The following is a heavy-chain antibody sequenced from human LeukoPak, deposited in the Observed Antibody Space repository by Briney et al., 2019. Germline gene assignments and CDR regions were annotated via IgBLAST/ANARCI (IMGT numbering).Heavy chain of an antibody. CDR1: GFTFSNVW. CDR2: IKSKGDGGTI. CDR3: STGGLRMIATLDY. D-gene: IGHD3-22*01. J-gene: IGHJ4*02. V-gene: IGHV3-15*01. Sequence: GGSLRLSCAASGFTFSNVWMSWVRQAPGKGPEWVGRIKSKGDGGTIDYAAPVKGRFAISRDDSENTLYLQMNSLKTEDTAVYYCSTGGLRMIATLDYWGQGTLVTVSS.